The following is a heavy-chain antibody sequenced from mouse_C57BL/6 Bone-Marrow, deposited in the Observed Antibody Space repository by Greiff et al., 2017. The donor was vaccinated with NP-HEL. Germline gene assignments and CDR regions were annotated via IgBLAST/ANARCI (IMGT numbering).Heavy chain of an antibody. CDR1: GYTFTSYW. CDR2: IHPNSGST. V-gene: IGHV1-64*01. Sequence: QVQLQQPGAELVKPGASVKLSCKASGYTFTSYWMHWVKQRPGQGLEWIGMIHPNSGSTNYNEKFKSKATLTVDKSSSTAYMQLSSLTSEDSAVYYCARKIYYYGSSPYYYAMDYWGQGTSVTVSS. D-gene: IGHD1-1*01. CDR3: ARKIYYYGSSPYYYAMDY. J-gene: IGHJ4*01.